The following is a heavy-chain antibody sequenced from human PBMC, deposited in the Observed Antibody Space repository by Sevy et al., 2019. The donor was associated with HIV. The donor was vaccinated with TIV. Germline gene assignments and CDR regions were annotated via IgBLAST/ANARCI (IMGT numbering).Heavy chain of an antibody. CDR2: ISKSGSTT. CDR3: AREENRELGTIPLDS. Sequence: GGSLRLSCGASGFTFSHHNMNWVRQAPGKGLEWISYISKSGSTTYFADSVRGRFTISRDNAKNSLFLEMHSLTDEDTAVYYCAREENRELGTIPLDSWGRGIQVTVSS. CDR1: GFTFSHHN. V-gene: IGHV3-48*02. D-gene: IGHD7-27*01. J-gene: IGHJ4*02.